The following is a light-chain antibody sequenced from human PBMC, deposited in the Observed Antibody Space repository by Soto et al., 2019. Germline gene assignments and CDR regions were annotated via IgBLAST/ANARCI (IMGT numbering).Light chain of an antibody. CDR2: SAS. J-gene: IGKJ1*01. Sequence: DIQMTQSPSSLSASVGDSVTVTCRASQPIGTSLHWYQQRAGKAPKVLTSSASRLQSGVSSRFSGSGSGTHFTLTISSLRPEDSATYYCLQGYNTFWTFGQGTKVEIK. CDR1: QPIGTS. V-gene: IGKV1-39*01. CDR3: LQGYNTFWT.